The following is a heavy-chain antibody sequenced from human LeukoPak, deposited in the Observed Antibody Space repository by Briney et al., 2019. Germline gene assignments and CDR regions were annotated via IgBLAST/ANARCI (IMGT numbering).Heavy chain of an antibody. CDR2: ISYDGSNK. Sequence: GGSLRLSCAASGFTFSSYAMHWVRQAPGKGLEWVAVISYDGSNKYYADSVKGRFTISRDNSKNTLYLQMNSLRAEDTAVYYCAKEGTLYYSDRIPYWGQGTLVTVSS. CDR1: GFTFSSYA. J-gene: IGHJ4*02. D-gene: IGHD3-22*01. CDR3: AKEGTLYYSDRIPY. V-gene: IGHV3-30-3*01.